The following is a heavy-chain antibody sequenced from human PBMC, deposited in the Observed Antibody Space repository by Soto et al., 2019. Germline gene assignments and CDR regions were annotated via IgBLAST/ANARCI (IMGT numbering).Heavy chain of an antibody. CDR1: GFTFSSYG. J-gene: IGHJ5*02. CDR3: AKDVYSGYDLGWFDP. CDR2: ISYDGSNK. D-gene: IGHD5-12*01. V-gene: IGHV3-30*18. Sequence: QVQLVESGGGVVQPGRSLRLSCAASGFTFSSYGMHWVRQAPGKGLEWVAVISYDGSNKYYADSVKGRFTISRDNSKNTLYLQMNSLRAEDKAVYYCAKDVYSGYDLGWFDPWGQGTLVTVSS.